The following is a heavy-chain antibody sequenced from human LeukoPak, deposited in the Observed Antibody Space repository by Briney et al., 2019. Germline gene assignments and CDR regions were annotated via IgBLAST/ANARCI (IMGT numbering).Heavy chain of an antibody. J-gene: IGHJ4*02. V-gene: IGHV3-21*01. Sequence: GGSLRLSCAASGFTFSSYNMKWVRQAPGKGLEWVSSISSRSSYIFYADSVKGRFTISRDNAKKSLYLQMNSLRAEDTAVYYCARRDNYDYWGQGTLVTVSS. CDR3: ARRDNYDY. CDR1: GFTFSSYN. D-gene: IGHD2-15*01. CDR2: ISSRSSYI.